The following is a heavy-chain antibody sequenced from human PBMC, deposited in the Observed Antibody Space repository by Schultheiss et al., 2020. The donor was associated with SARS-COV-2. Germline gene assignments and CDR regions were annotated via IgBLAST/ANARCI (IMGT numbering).Heavy chain of an antibody. CDR2: ITGSGSDK. V-gene: IGHV3-23*01. J-gene: IGHJ4*02. CDR3: AKFYDSSGYYYVDY. Sequence: GGSLRLSCAASGFYFDDFAMHWVRQAPGKGLEWVSSITGSGSDKYYADSVKGRFTVSRDNSKNTVYLQMDSLTDEDTAVYYCAKFYDSSGYYYVDYWGQGTLVTVSS. D-gene: IGHD3-22*01. CDR1: GFYFDDFA.